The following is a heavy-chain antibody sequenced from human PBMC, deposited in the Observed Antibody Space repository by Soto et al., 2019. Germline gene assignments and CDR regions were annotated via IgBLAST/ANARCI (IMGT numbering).Heavy chain of an antibody. J-gene: IGHJ5*02. Sequence: PGGSLRLSCAASGFTFSSYAMSWVRQAPGKGLEWVSAISGSGGSTYYADSVKGRFTISRDNSKNTLYLQMNSLRAEDTAVYYCAGHVNLPLAGTGFDPWGRGTLVTVSS. V-gene: IGHV3-23*01. CDR3: AGHVNLPLAGTGFDP. CDR2: ISGSGGST. D-gene: IGHD6-19*01. CDR1: GFTFSSYA.